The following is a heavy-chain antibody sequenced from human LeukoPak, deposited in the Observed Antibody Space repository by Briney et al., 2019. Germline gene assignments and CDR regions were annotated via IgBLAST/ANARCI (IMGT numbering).Heavy chain of an antibody. CDR2: INHNGGT. J-gene: IGHJ4*02. CDR1: GGSFSDYS. V-gene: IGHV4-34*01. CDR3: ARQAYYSASGSWTGFDY. D-gene: IGHD3-10*01. Sequence: SETLSLTCAVYGGSFSDYSWTWIRQAPGEGLEWIGEINHNGGTNHNPSLVSRVIMSVDTSKNQFSLKVSSVTAADTAVYYCARQAYYSASGSWTGFDYWGQGTLVIVSS.